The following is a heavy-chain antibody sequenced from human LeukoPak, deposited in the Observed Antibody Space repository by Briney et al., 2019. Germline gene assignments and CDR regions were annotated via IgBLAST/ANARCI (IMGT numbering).Heavy chain of an antibody. Sequence: GESLKISCKTSGYTFTHQWISWVRQKSGSGLEWMGIIYPRDSDTRYSPSFQGHVSISADTSINTAYLEWSRLEASDTAIYYCARHSEVICAIWGQGTLVTVSS. D-gene: IGHD3-10*01. V-gene: IGHV5-51*01. CDR3: ARHSEVICAI. CDR1: GYTFTHQW. J-gene: IGHJ4*02. CDR2: IYPRDSDT.